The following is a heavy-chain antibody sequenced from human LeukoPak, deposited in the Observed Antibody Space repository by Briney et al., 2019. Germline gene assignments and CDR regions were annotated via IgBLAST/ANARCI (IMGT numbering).Heavy chain of an antibody. D-gene: IGHD5-24*01. CDR3: ARDWVYKIDY. CDR2: ISHDGII. Sequence: GGSLRLSCETAGFTFSSYVMHWDRRTPGKGLVWVSRISHDGIISYADSVKGRFTISRDNAKNTLTLQMNSLRVEDTAVYFCARDWVYKIDYWGRGTLVTVSS. V-gene: IGHV3-74*01. CDR1: GFTFSSYV. J-gene: IGHJ4*02.